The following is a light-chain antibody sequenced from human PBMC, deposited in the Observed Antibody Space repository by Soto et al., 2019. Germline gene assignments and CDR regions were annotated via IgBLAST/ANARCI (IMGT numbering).Light chain of an antibody. V-gene: IGLV2-23*02. Sequence: QSALTQPASVSGSPGQSITISCTGTSSDVGRYNLVSWYQQHPGKAPKFIIYAVSKRPSGVSNRFSGSKSGNTASLAISGLQAEDEADYYCCSYAESSTLVFGGGTKGDRP. CDR3: CSYAESSTLV. J-gene: IGLJ2*01. CDR2: AVS. CDR1: SSDVGRYNL.